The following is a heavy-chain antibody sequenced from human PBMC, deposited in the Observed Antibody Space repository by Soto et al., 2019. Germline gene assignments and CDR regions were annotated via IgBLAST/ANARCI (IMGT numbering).Heavy chain of an antibody. Sequence: EEQLLESGGGLVQPGGSLRLSCAASGFSFSSYGMSWVRQAPGKGLEWVSGISGGGDSTYYADSVKGRFTISRDKSKNSLYLEMNSLRAEATAVYDCERGQDDYGDSDVWFDPWGQGTLVSVS. CDR3: ERGQDDYGDSDVWFDP. D-gene: IGHD4-17*01. V-gene: IGHV3-23*01. CDR1: GFSFSSYG. J-gene: IGHJ5*02. CDR2: ISGGGDST.